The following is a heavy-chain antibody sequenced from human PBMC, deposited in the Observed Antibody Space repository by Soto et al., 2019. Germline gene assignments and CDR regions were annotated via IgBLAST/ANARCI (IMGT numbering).Heavy chain of an antibody. J-gene: IGHJ6*02. D-gene: IGHD2-2*01. V-gene: IGHV3-7*03. Sequence: GGSLRLSCEVSGFTFSMYSMSWVRQSPGKGLEWVAKIPQDGVDGHYADSVKGRFIISRDNGKNSLHLQLNNLRAEDTAVYYCARDPPIMPGQEFLYGSDLRGRGATVTVSS. CDR1: GFTFSMYS. CDR3: ARDPPIMPGQEFLYGSDL. CDR2: IPQDGVDG.